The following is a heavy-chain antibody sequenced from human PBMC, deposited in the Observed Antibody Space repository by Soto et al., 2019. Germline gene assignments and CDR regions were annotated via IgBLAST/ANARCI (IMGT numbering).Heavy chain of an antibody. CDR2: ISYDGSNK. D-gene: IGHD5-18*01. J-gene: IGHJ3*02. Sequence: GGSLRLSCAASGFTFSSYAMHWVRQAPGKGLEWVAVISYDGSNKYYADSVKGRFTISRDNSKNTLYLQMNSLRAEDTAVYYCARELNTAMVMEAFDIWGQGTMVTVSS. CDR3: ARELNTAMVMEAFDI. V-gene: IGHV3-30-3*01. CDR1: GFTFSSYA.